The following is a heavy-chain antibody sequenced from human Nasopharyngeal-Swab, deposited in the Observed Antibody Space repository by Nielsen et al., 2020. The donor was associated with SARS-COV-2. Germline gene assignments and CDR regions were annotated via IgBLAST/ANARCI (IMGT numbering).Heavy chain of an antibody. D-gene: IGHD4-17*01. V-gene: IGHV3-11*05. J-gene: IGHJ4*02. CDR2: ISGSNTYT. CDR1: GFTFSDYY. CDR3: ARGGGDYLPIDS. Sequence: GGSLRLSCAASGFTFSDYYMSWIRQAPGKGLEWLSYISGSNTYTNYADSVKGRFTVSRDNAKNSLFLQMSSLRAEDMAVYYCARGGGDYLPIDSWGQGTLVTVSS.